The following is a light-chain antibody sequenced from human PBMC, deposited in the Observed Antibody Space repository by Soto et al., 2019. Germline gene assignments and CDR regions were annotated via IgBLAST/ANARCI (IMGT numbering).Light chain of an antibody. Sequence: QSALTQPASVSGSPGQSIAISCTGTSSDVGGYNYVSWYQQHPGKAPKLMIYDVSNRPSGASIRFSGSKSDNTASLTISGLQAEDEADYYCSSYTSSSTVIFGGGTKVTVL. CDR1: SSDVGGYNY. CDR2: DVS. V-gene: IGLV2-14*01. CDR3: SSYTSSSTVI. J-gene: IGLJ2*01.